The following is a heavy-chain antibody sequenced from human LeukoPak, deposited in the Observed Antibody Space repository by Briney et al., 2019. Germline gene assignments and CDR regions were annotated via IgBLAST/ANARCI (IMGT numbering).Heavy chain of an antibody. CDR2: ISYDGSNK. CDR3: AKAGMQLWLPEFDY. D-gene: IGHD5-18*01. V-gene: IGHV3-30*18. J-gene: IGHJ4*02. CDR1: GFTFSSYG. Sequence: GGSLRLSCAASGFTFSSYGMHWVRQAPGKGLEWVAVISYDGSNKYYADSVKGRFTISRDNSKNTLYLQMNSLRAEDTAVYYCAKAGMQLWLPEFDYWGQGTLVTVSS.